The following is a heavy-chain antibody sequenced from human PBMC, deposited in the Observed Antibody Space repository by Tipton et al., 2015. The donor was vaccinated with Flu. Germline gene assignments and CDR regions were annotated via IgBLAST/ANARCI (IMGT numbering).Heavy chain of an antibody. D-gene: IGHD1-1*01. Sequence: MQLVQSGGGLVQPGGSLRLSCAASGFTVSNSYISWVRQAPGKGLEWVSVFYAEGRTYYADSVKGRFSMSRHNSQHTLYLQMNSLRNEDTAVYYCARVSSGIGTAYSMDVWGQGTTVIVSS. CDR2: FYAEGRT. V-gene: IGHV3-53*04. CDR1: GFTVSNSY. J-gene: IGHJ6*02. CDR3: ARVSSGIGTAYSMDV.